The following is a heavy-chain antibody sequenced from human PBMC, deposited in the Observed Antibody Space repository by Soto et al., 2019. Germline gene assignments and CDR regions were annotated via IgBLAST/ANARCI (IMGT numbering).Heavy chain of an antibody. CDR1: GGTFSSYT. CDR3: ARGNHRWLQLWYFDL. CDR2: IIPIFGTA. J-gene: IGHJ2*01. Sequence: QVQLVQSGAEVKKPGSSVTVSCKASGGTFSSYTISWVRQAPGQGLEWMGGIIPIFGTATYAQKFQGRVTVTADESTSTAYMELSSLRSEDTVVYYCARGNHRWLQLWYFDLWGRGTLVTVSS. V-gene: IGHV1-69*12. D-gene: IGHD5-12*01.